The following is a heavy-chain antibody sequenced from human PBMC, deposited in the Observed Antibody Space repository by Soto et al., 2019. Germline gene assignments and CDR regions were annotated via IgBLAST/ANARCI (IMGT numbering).Heavy chain of an antibody. CDR2: INPNSGGT. Sequence: SVQVSCKASGYTFTGYYMHWVRQAPGQGLEWMGWINPNSGGTNYAQKFQGRVTMTRDTSISTAYMELSRLRSDDTAVYYFARGSSGRQDQYYFDQWGQGNLVTV. J-gene: IGHJ4*02. CDR3: ARGSSGRQDQYYFDQ. D-gene: IGHD1-26*01. CDR1: GYTFTGYY. V-gene: IGHV1-2*02.